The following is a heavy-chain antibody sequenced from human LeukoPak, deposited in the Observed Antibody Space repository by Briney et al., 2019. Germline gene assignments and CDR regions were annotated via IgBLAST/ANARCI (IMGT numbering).Heavy chain of an antibody. D-gene: IGHD2-2*02. CDR3: ARGYCSSTSCYTSRFIGFDP. J-gene: IGHJ5*02. CDR2: IIPIFGTA. Sequence: SVKVSCKASGGTFSSYAISWVRQAPGQGLEWMGGIIPIFGTANYAQKFQGRVTITTDESTSTAYMELSSLRPEDTAVYYCARGYCSSTSCYTSRFIGFDPWGQGTLVTVSS. CDR1: GGTFSSYA. V-gene: IGHV1-69*05.